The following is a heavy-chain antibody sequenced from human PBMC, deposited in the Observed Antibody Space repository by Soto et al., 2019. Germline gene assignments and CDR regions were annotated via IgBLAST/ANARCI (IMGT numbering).Heavy chain of an antibody. CDR1: GGSISSGGYS. J-gene: IGHJ5*02. V-gene: IGHV4-30-2*01. Sequence: SETLSLTCAVSGGSISSGGYSWSWVRQPPGKGLEWIGYIYHSGSTYYNPSLKSRVTISVDRSKNQFSLKLSSVTAADTAVYYCAGSIAVVPAVDSGFGWFDPWGQGTLVTVPS. D-gene: IGHD2-2*01. CDR3: AGSIAVVPAVDSGFGWFDP. CDR2: IYHSGST.